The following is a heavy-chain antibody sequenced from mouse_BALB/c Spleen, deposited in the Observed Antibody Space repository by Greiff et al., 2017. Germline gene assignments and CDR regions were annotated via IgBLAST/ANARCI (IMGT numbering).Heavy chain of an antibody. CDR2: INPSTGYT. J-gene: IGHJ3*01. D-gene: IGHD1-1*01. CDR3: ARRDYYGSSGFAY. V-gene: IGHV1-7*01. CDR1: GYTFTSYW. Sequence: QVQLKESGAELAKPGASVKMSCKASGYTFTSYWMHWVKQRPGQGLEWIGYINPSTGYTEYNQKFKDKATLTADKSSSTAYMQLSSLTSEDSAVYYCARRDYYGSSGFAYWGQGTLVTVSA.